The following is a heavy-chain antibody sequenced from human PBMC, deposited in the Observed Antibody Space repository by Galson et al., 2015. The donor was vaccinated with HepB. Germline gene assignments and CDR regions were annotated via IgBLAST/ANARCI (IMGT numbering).Heavy chain of an antibody. CDR1: GFSLSTSGMR. CDR2: IDWDDDK. Sequence: LVKPTQTLTLTCTFSGFSLSTSGMRVSWIRQPPGKALEWLARIDWDDDKYYSTSLKTRLTISKDTSKNQVVLTMTNMDPVDTATYYCARIYSSGYYGGLSDAFDIWGQGTMVTVSS. D-gene: IGHD3-22*01. CDR3: ARIYSSGYYGGLSDAFDI. V-gene: IGHV2-70*04. J-gene: IGHJ3*02.